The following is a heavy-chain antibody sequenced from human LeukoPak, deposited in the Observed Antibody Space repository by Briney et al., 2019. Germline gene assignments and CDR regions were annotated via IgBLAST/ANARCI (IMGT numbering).Heavy chain of an antibody. J-gene: IGHJ5*02. V-gene: IGHV3-23*01. CDR2: ISGSGGST. D-gene: IGHD3-10*01. CDR1: GFTFSGYG. Sequence: GGSLRLSCAASGFTFSGYGMSWVRQAPGKGLEWVSAISGSGGSTYYADSVKGRFTVSRDNSKNTLYLQMNSLRAEDTAVYYCAKGPVRGAPNWFDPWGQGTLVTVSS. CDR3: AKGPVRGAPNWFDP.